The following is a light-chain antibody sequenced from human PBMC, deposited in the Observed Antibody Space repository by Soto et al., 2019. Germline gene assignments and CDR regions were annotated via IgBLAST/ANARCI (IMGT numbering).Light chain of an antibody. CDR1: ETISSW. V-gene: IGKV1-5*03. J-gene: IGKJ1*01. Sequence: DIQMTQSPSTLSGSVGDRVTITCRASETISSWLAWYQQKAGKAPKLLIYKASTLKSGVPSRISGSGSGTEFTLTISNLQPDDFATYCCQQYNNYPRTFGQGTKVDI. CDR3: QQYNNYPRT. CDR2: KAS.